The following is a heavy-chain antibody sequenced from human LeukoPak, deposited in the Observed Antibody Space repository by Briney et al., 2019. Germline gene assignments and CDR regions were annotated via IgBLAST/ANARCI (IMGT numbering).Heavy chain of an antibody. D-gene: IGHD3-10*01. V-gene: IGHV3-43*02. J-gene: IGHJ4*02. CDR3: AKANSWFGVSTVFDS. Sequence: GGSLRLSCAASGFTFDDYAMHWVRQAPGKGLEWVSLISGDGGSTYYAGSVKGRFTISRDNSKNSLYLEVNSLRTEDTALYYCAKANSWFGVSTVFDSCGQGTLVTVSS. CDR2: ISGDGGST. CDR1: GFTFDDYA.